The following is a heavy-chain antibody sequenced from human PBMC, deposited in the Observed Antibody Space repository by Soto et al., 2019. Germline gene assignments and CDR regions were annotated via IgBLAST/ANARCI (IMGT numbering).Heavy chain of an antibody. D-gene: IGHD6-13*01. CDR2: TYYRSKWYN. J-gene: IGHJ3*02. Sequence: SQTLSLTWAISWDSVSSNSAAWNWIRQSPSRGLEWLGRTYYRSKWYNDYAVSVKSRITINPDTSKNQFSLHLNSVTPEYTAVYYCARKYSSPWFDAFDIWGQGTMVTVSS. CDR1: WDSVSSNSAA. V-gene: IGHV6-1*01. CDR3: ARKYSSPWFDAFDI.